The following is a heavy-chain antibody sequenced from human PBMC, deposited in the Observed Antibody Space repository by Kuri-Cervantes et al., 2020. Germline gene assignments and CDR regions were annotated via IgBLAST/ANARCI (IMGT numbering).Heavy chain of an antibody. V-gene: IGHV1-69*05. CDR3: ARSVAGYYKNYYYYMDV. D-gene: IGHD1-26*01. CDR1: GYTFTSYG. CDR2: IIPIFGTA. J-gene: IGHJ6*03. Sequence: SVKVSCKASGYTFTSYGISWVRQAPGQGLEWMGGIIPIFGTANYAQKFQGRVTITTDESTSTAYMELSRLRPNDTAVYYCARSVAGYYKNYYYYMDVWGKGTTVTVSS.